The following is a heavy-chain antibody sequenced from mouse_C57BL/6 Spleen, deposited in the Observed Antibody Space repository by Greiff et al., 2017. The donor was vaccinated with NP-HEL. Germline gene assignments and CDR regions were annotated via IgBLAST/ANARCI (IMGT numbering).Heavy chain of an antibody. CDR3: ARTYYSNYGYFDV. J-gene: IGHJ1*03. CDR2: INPSNGGT. Sequence: ASGYTFTSYWMHWVKQRPGQGLEWIGNINPSNGGTNYNEKFKSKATLTVDKSSSTAYMQLSSLTSEDSAVYYCARTYYSNYGYFDVWGTGTTVTVSS. CDR1: GYTFTSYW. V-gene: IGHV1-53*01. D-gene: IGHD2-5*01.